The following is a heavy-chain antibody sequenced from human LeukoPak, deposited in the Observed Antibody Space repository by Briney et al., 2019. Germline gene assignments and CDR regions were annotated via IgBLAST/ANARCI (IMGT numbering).Heavy chain of an antibody. V-gene: IGHV4-4*07. D-gene: IGHD3-10*01. CDR2: IYTSGST. CDR1: GGSTTSYY. Sequence: SETLSLTCTLSGGSTTSYYWSWIRQPAEEGLGWIGRIYTSGSTNYNPSLKSRVNMSVDTSKNQFSLKLSSVTAADTAVYYCAREPTLLWFGVTYNWFDPWGQGTLVTVSS. CDR3: AREPTLLWFGVTYNWFDP. J-gene: IGHJ5*02.